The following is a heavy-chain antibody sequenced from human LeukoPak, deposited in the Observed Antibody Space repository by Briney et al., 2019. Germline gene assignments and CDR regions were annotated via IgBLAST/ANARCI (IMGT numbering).Heavy chain of an antibody. V-gene: IGHV4-59*01. Sequence: PETLSLTCTVPGGSISSYYWSWIRQPPGKGLEWIGYIHYSGSTNYNPSLKSRVTISVDTSENQFSLKLSSVTAADTAVYYCARDSSYCTSGVCYSGFDYWGQGTLVTVSS. CDR1: GGSISSYY. CDR2: IHYSGST. J-gene: IGHJ4*02. CDR3: ARDSSYCTSGVCYSGFDY. D-gene: IGHD2-8*01.